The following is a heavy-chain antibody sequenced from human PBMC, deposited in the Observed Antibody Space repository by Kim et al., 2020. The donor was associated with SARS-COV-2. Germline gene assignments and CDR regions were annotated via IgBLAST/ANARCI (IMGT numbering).Heavy chain of an antibody. V-gene: IGHV4-39*01. Sequence: SETLSLTCSVSGVSMNTGSFFWGWVRQSPRKGLEWIGSVHYSGKSYKNPSLESRVTMSVDTSKNQFSLKLNSMTAADTALYFCVRRNNGPSRRYFDVWGQGSLVSVS. J-gene: IGHJ4*02. CDR2: VHYSGKS. CDR3: VRRNNGPSRRYFDV. D-gene: IGHD2-8*01. CDR1: GVSMNTGSFF.